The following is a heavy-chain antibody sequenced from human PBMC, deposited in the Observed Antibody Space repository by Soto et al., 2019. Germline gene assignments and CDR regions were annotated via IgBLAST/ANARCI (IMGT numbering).Heavy chain of an antibody. V-gene: IGHV1-46*01. CDR1: GYTFTSYY. CDR3: ARDGKSYYYDSSGFRGGNWFDP. Sequence: ASVKVSCKASGYTFTSYYMHWVRQAPGQGLEWMGIINPSGGSTGYAQKFQGRVTMTRDTSTSTVYMELSSLRSEDTAVYYCARDGKSYYYDSSGFRGGNWFDPWGQGTLVTVSS. J-gene: IGHJ5*02. D-gene: IGHD3-22*01. CDR2: INPSGGST.